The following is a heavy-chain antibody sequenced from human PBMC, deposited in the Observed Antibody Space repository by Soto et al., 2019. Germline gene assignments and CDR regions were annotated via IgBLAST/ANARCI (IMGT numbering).Heavy chain of an antibody. CDR1: GYTFTSYG. CDR2: ISAYNGNT. CDR3: ARGSGGWETGYSYYWMEF. Sequence: ASVKVSCKASGYTFTSYGISWVRQAPGQGLEWMGWISAYNGNTNYAQKLQGRVTMTTDTSTSTAYMELRSLRSDDTAVYYCARGSGGWETGYSYYWMEFWGQGHTLSASS. D-gene: IGHD1-26*01. V-gene: IGHV1-18*04. J-gene: IGHJ6*01.